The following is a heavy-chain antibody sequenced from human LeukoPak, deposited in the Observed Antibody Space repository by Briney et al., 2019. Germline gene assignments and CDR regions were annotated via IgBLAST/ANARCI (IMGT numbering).Heavy chain of an antibody. Sequence: SVKVSCKASGGTFSSYAISWVRQAPGQGLEWMGRIIPILGIANYAQKFQGRVTITADKSTSTAHMELGSLRSEDTAVYYCARGLGHYYYYYMDVWGKGTTVTVSS. CDR1: GGTFSSYA. J-gene: IGHJ6*03. CDR2: IIPILGIA. V-gene: IGHV1-69*04. CDR3: ARGLGHYYYYYMDV. D-gene: IGHD7-27*01.